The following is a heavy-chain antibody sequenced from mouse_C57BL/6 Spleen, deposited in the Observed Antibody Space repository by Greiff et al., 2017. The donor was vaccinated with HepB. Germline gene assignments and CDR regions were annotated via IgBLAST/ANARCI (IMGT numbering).Heavy chain of an antibody. Sequence: VQLQQPGAELVMPGASVKLSCKASGYTFTSYWLHWVKQRPGQGLAWIGEIDPSYSYTNYNQKFKGKSTLTVDKSSSTAYMQLSSLTSEDSAVYYCARGGYYGSSWYFDVWGTGTTVTVSS. D-gene: IGHD1-1*01. J-gene: IGHJ1*03. CDR2: IDPSYSYT. CDR3: ARGGYYGSSWYFDV. V-gene: IGHV1-69*01. CDR1: GYTFTSYW.